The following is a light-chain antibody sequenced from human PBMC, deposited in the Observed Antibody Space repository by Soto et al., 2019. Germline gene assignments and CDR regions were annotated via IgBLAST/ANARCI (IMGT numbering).Light chain of an antibody. CDR2: GAS. Sequence: EIVLTQSPGTLSLSPGDRATLSCRASQSVGSNYLAWYQQKPGQAPRLLIYGASNRATGIPDTFSGSGSGTDFTLTISRLEPEDFAVHYCQQYGSAPSTFGGGTKVEIK. CDR3: QQYGSAPST. CDR1: QSVGSNY. J-gene: IGKJ4*01. V-gene: IGKV3-20*01.